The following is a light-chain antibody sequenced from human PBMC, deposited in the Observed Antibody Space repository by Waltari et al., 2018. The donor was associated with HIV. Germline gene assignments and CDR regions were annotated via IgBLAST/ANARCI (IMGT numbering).Light chain of an antibody. CDR2: GAS. CDR3: QQYGSSPFT. J-gene: IGKJ3*01. CDR1: QSVSSSY. V-gene: IGKV3-20*01. Sequence: EIVLTQSPGTLSLSPGERATLSCRASQSVSSSYLAWYQQTHGQAPRLLIYGASSRATGIPDRFSGSRSGTDFTLSISRLEPEDFAVYYCQQYGSSPFTFGPGTKVDIK.